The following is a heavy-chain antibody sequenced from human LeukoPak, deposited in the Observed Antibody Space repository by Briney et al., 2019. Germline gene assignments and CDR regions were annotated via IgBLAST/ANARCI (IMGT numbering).Heavy chain of an antibody. D-gene: IGHD1-26*01. V-gene: IGHV3-30*03. CDR2: ISYDGSNK. Sequence: PGGSLRLSCAASGFTLSSYGMHWVRQAPGKGLEWVAVISYDGSNKYYADSVKGRCTISRDNSKNTLYLQMNSLRAEDTAVYYCARDEQNSGSYSSPFDSWGQGTLVTVSS. CDR1: GFTLSSYG. J-gene: IGHJ4*02. CDR3: ARDEQNSGSYSSPFDS.